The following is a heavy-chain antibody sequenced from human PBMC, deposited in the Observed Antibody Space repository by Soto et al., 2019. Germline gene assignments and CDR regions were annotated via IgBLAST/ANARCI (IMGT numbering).Heavy chain of an antibody. J-gene: IGHJ3*02. V-gene: IGHV3-23*01. CDR2: ISGSGCST. Sequence: GGSLRLSCAASGFTFSSYAMSWVRQAPGKGLEWVSAISGSGCSTYYADSVKGRFTISRDNSKNTLYLQMNSLRAEDRAVYYCVKEGARAVTTAFDIWGQGTMVTVSS. CDR3: VKEGARAVTTAFDI. CDR1: GFTFSSYA. D-gene: IGHD4-17*01.